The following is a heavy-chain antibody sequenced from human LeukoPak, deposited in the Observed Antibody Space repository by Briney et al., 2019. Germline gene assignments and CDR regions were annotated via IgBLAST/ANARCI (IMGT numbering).Heavy chain of an antibody. D-gene: IGHD2-15*01. J-gene: IGHJ4*02. CDR2: ISGGGGST. CDR3: AKDQNCSGGSCYGRNFDF. Sequence: GGTLRLSCAASGFTFDDYAMHWVRQAPGKGLEWVSLISGGGGSTYYADSVRGRFTTAGDNSKDCLDVKMNSLRTADTALYYCAKDQNCSGGSCYGRNFDFWGQGTLVTVSS. CDR1: GFTFDDYA. V-gene: IGHV3-43*02.